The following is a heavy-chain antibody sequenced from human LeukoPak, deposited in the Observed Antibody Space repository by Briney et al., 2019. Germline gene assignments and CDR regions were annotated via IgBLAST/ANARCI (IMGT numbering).Heavy chain of an antibody. V-gene: IGHV3-74*01. Sequence: GGSLRLSCEASGFTFSTYWIHWVRQAPGKGLSWVSRISSDGESTSYGDSVKGRFTISRDNAKNTVYLQMSSLRAEDTAVYYCTREGVSDFWTGYLDVWGKGTTVTVSS. J-gene: IGHJ6*04. CDR3: TREGVSDFWTGYLDV. D-gene: IGHD3/OR15-3a*01. CDR1: GFTFSTYW. CDR2: ISSDGEST.